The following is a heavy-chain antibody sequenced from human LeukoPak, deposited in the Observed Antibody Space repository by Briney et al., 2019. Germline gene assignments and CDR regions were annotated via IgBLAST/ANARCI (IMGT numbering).Heavy chain of an antibody. D-gene: IGHD4-23*01. CDR3: ARGYDYGGNVNY. CDR2: ISSSGSTI. V-gene: IGHV3-48*03. Sequence: GGSLRLSCVASGFTFSSYEMNWVRQAPGKGLEWVSYISSSGSTIYYADSVKGRFTISRDNAKNSLYLQMNSLRAEDTAVYYCARGYDYGGNVNYWGQGTLVTVSS. J-gene: IGHJ4*02. CDR1: GFTFSSYE.